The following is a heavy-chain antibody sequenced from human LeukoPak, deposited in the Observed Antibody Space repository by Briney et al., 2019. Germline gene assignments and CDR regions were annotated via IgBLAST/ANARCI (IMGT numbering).Heavy chain of an antibody. D-gene: IGHD1-1*01. Sequence: GGSLRLSCTASGFPFSDYSIDWVRQAPGKGLEWISYIGIDSGNTKYADSVRGRFTVSADNAKNSLFLQMNSLRVEDTAVYYCARDHNYAFDNWGQGTLVSVSS. J-gene: IGHJ4*02. CDR1: GFPFSDYS. CDR3: ARDHNYAFDN. CDR2: IGIDSGNT. V-gene: IGHV3-48*04.